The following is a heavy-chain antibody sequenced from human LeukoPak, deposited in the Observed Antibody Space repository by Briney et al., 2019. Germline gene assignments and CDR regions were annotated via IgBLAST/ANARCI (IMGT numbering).Heavy chain of an antibody. CDR2: IWYDGSNK. CDR1: GFTFSSYG. D-gene: IGHD2-21*01. CDR3: AKDSAYGPPGY. Sequence: GGSLRLSCAAPGFTFSSYGMHWVRQAPGKGLEWVAVIWYDGSNKYYADSVKGRFTISRDNSKNTLYLQMNSLRAEDTAVYYCAKDSAYGPPGYWGQGTLVTVSS. J-gene: IGHJ4*02. V-gene: IGHV3-33*06.